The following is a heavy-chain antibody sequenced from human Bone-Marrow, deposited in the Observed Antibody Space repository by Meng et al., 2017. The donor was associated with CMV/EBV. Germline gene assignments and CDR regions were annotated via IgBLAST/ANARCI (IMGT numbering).Heavy chain of an antibody. CDR1: GGSSSGYY. CDR2: INHSVST. Sequence: SDTRSLTCAVYGGSSSGYYWSWIRQPPGKGLEWFGEINHSVSTNYNPSLKSRVTISVDTSKNQFSLTLSSVTAADTAVYYCARGPIAARHFEYWGQGTLVTVSS. J-gene: IGHJ4*02. CDR3: ARGPIAARHFEY. V-gene: IGHV4-34*01. D-gene: IGHD6-6*01.